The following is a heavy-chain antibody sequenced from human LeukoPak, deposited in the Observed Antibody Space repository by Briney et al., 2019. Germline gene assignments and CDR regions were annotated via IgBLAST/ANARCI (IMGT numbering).Heavy chain of an antibody. Sequence: GGSQSLSCAASGFAFGRCGIHCGRQATGKGLVWVSSIDSDGSTTTYADSVKGRFTISRDNAKNTLFLQMNSLRAEDTAVYYCARTVAGRPFDSRGQGTLVTVSS. CDR1: GFAFGRCG. CDR2: IDSDGSTT. CDR3: ARTVAGRPFDS. D-gene: IGHD6-19*01. J-gene: IGHJ4*02. V-gene: IGHV3-74*01.